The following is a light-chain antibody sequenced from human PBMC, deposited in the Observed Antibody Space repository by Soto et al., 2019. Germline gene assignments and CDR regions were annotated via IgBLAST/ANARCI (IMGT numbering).Light chain of an antibody. CDR3: SSDTTSNTRQIV. J-gene: IGLJ1*01. CDR1: SSDVGGYNY. CDR2: DVS. V-gene: IGLV2-14*03. Sequence: QSALTQPASVSGSPGQSITISCTGTSSDVGGYNYVSWYQHHPGKAPKLMIFDVSNRPSGVSNRFSGSKSGNTASLTISGLQPEKGADYYCSSDTTSNTRQIVFGTGTKLTVL.